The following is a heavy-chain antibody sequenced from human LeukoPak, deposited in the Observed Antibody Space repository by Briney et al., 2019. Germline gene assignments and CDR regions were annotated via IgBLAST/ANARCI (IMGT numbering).Heavy chain of an antibody. J-gene: IGHJ6*03. V-gene: IGHV4-34*01. CDR3: ARRWNYGRNYYIDV. CDR2: INDSGRI. D-gene: IGHD1-7*01. Sequence: SETLSLTCAVYGGSFSNYYWSWIRQPPGKGLEWIGGINDSGRINYNPSLMSRVTVSVDTSKNQFSLRLTSVTATDTAVYYCARRWNYGRNYYIDVWGNGATVSVSS. CDR1: GGSFSNYY.